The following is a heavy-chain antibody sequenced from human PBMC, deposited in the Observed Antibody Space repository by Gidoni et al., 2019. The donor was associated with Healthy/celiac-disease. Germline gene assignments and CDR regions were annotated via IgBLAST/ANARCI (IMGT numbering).Heavy chain of an antibody. J-gene: IGHJ4*02. CDR3: ARDGRTAARPVLDY. Sequence: EVQLVESGGGLVQPGGSLRLSCAASGFTFSSYSMNWVRQAPGKGLEWVSYIRSSSSTIYYADSVKGRFTISRDNAKNSLYLQMNSLRAEDTAVYYCARDGRTAARPVLDYWGQGTLVTVSS. D-gene: IGHD6-6*01. CDR2: IRSSSSTI. V-gene: IGHV3-48*01. CDR1: GFTFSSYS.